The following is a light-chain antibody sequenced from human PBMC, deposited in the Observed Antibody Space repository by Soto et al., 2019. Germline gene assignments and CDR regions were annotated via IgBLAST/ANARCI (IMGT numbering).Light chain of an antibody. V-gene: IGKV1-5*03. CDR1: QSINSW. Sequence: DIQMTQSPSTLSASVGDRVTITCRASQSINSWLAWYQQKPGKAPNLLIYKESSLESGVPSRFSGSGSGTEFTLTISSLQPDDFATYYCQQYDSYSWTFGQGTKVEIK. CDR3: QQYDSYSWT. J-gene: IGKJ1*01. CDR2: KES.